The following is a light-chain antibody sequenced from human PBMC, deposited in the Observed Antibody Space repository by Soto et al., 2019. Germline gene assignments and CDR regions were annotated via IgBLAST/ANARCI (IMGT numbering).Light chain of an antibody. CDR1: QSVSSSY. CDR2: GAS. V-gene: IGKV3-20*01. CDR3: QQYRMSPNT. Sequence: DIVLTQSPGTLSLSPGERATLSCRASQSVSSSYLAWYQQKPGQAPRLLIYGASSRATGIPDRFSGSGSGTDFTLTISSLQSEDFAVYYCQQYRMSPNTFGQGTRLEIK. J-gene: IGKJ5*01.